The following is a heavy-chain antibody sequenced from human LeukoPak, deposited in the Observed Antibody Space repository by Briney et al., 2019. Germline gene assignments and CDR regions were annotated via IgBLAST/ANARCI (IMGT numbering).Heavy chain of an antibody. CDR2: IYKGST. CDR1: GGSISTSH. V-gene: IGHV4-59*01. J-gene: IGHJ4*02. D-gene: IGHD3-3*01. Sequence: SETLSLTCTISGGSISTSHWSWIRQPPEKGLEWIGYIYKGSTNYNPSLKSRVTISVVTSKNQFSLKLRSVTAADTAVYYCARAPYDFWSGYHFDYWGQGTLVTVSS. CDR3: ARAPYDFWSGYHFDY.